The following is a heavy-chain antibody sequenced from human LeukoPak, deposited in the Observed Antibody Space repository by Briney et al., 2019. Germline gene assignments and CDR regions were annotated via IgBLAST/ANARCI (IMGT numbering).Heavy chain of an antibody. CDR1: GGSISSGGYY. Sequence: SETLSLTCTVSGGSISSGGYYWSCLRQPPGKGLGWIGYIYYSGSTNYNPSLKSRVTISVDTSKKQFSLKLSSVTAADTAVYYCARVFDSSGPIDYWGQGTLVTVSS. CDR2: IYYSGST. CDR3: ARVFDSSGPIDY. D-gene: IGHD3-22*01. V-gene: IGHV4-61*08. J-gene: IGHJ4*02.